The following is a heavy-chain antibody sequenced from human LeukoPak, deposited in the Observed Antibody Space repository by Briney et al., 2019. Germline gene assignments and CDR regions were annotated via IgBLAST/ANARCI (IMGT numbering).Heavy chain of an antibody. D-gene: IGHD2-2*01. V-gene: IGHV3-30*02. CDR1: EFTLSSYG. CDR3: AKEGPSPYCSTNSCFAEGGLDN. CDR2: IRYEGSMK. Sequence: PVGALRLSCAASEFTLSSYGMHWVRQAPGKGLEWVAFIRYEGSMKYYADAVKGRFAISSDNSKNTLYLQMNSMRAEDTAIYYCAKEGPSPYCSTNSCFAEGGLDNWGRGTLATVSS. J-gene: IGHJ4*02.